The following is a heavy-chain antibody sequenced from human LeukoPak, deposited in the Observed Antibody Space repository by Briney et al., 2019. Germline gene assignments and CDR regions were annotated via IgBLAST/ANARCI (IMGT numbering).Heavy chain of an antibody. J-gene: IGHJ5*01. V-gene: IGHV3-74*03. Sequence: GGSLRLSCAASGFTLSGYWVHWVRQAPGKGLVWVSRIDSDGYSITYADSVKGRFTISRDNAKNTLYLQMNSLIAEDTAVYFCTRAGYSSGFNSWGQGTLVTVSS. D-gene: IGHD6-19*01. CDR2: IDSDGYSI. CDR3: TRAGYSSGFNS. CDR1: GFTLSGYW.